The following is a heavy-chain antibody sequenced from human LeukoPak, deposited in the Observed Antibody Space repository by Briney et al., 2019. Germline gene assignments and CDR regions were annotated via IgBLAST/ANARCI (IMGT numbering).Heavy chain of an antibody. D-gene: IGHD3-22*01. CDR2: INHSGST. J-gene: IGHJ4*02. CDR1: GGSFSGYY. CDR3: ARGREDYYDSSGYYFSTYYFDY. V-gene: IGHV4-34*01. Sequence: PSETLSLTCAVYGGSFSGYYWSWIRQPPGKGLEWIGEINHSGSTNYNPSLKSRVTISVDTSKNQFPLKLSSVTAADTAVYYCARGREDYYDSSGYYFSTYYFDYWGQGTLVTVSS.